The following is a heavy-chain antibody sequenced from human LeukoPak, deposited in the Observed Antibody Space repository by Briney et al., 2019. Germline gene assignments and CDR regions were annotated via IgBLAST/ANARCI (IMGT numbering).Heavy chain of an antibody. V-gene: IGHV4-34*01. J-gene: IGHJ6*03. D-gene: IGHD2-2*01. CDR2: INHSGST. Sequence: SETLSLTCAVYGGSFSGYYWSWIRQPPGKGLEWIGEINHSGSTNYNPSLKRRVTISVDTYKKQFSLKLTSVTAADTAVYYCATVVPAVIHYYYYYMDVWGKGTTVTVSS. CDR1: GGSFSGYY. CDR3: ATVVPAVIHYYYYYMDV.